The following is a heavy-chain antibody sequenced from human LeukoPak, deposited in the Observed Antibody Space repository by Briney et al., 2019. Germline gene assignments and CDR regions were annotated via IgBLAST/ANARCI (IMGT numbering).Heavy chain of an antibody. V-gene: IGHV4-39*07. Sequence: PSETLSLTCAVSGVSISSNSYYWGWIRQPPGKGLEWIGSIYYSGSTYYNPSLKSRFTMSVDTSKNQFSLKLSSVTAADTAVYYCARDAAYYYGSGSYRNGIDYWGQGTLVTVSS. CDR2: IYYSGST. CDR3: ARDAAYYYGSGSYRNGIDY. CDR1: GVSISSNSYY. J-gene: IGHJ4*02. D-gene: IGHD3-10*01.